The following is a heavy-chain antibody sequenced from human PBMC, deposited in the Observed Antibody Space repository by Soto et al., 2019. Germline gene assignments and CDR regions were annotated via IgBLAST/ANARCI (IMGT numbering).Heavy chain of an antibody. D-gene: IGHD5-12*01. V-gene: IGHV4-4*02. Sequence: SETLSLSCAVSGASIGTNNWWSLVRQPPGKGLEWIGEVYHSGTTNCNPSLKSRVTISIDKSKNQFSLTLTSMTAADTALYYCAVPGRGDFDYWSQGTLVTVS. CDR1: GASIGTNNW. J-gene: IGHJ4*02. CDR3: AVPGRGDFDY. CDR2: VYHSGTT.